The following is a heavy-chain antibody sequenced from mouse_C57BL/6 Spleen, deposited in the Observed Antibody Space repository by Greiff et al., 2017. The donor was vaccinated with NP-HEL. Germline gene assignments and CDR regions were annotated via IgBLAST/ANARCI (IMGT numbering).Heavy chain of an antibody. CDR1: GYTFTDYE. CDR2: IDPETGGT. Sequence: VQLQQSGAELVRPGASVTLSCKASGYTFTDYEMHWVKQTPVHGLEWIGAIDPETGGTAYNQKFKGKAILTADKSSSTAYMELRSLTSEDSAVYYCTRGLGRDYFDYWGQGTTLTVSS. J-gene: IGHJ2*01. D-gene: IGHD4-1*01. CDR3: TRGLGRDYFDY. V-gene: IGHV1-15*01.